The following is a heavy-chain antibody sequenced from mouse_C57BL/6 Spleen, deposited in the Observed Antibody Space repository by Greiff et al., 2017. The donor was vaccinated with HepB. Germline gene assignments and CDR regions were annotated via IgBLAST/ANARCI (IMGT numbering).Heavy chain of an antibody. D-gene: IGHD2-2*01. CDR2: IDPSDSYT. J-gene: IGHJ2*01. CDR3: ARWARVTLDY. CDR1: GYTFTSYW. V-gene: IGHV1-50*01. Sequence: QVQLQQPGAELVKPGASVKLSCKASGYTFTSYWMQWVKQRPGQGLEWIGEIDPSDSYTNYNQKFKGKATLTVDISSSTAYMQLSSLTSEDSAVYYCARWARVTLDYWGQGTTLTVAS.